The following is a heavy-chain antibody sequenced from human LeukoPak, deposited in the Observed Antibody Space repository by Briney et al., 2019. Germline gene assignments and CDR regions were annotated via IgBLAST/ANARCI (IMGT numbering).Heavy chain of an antibody. V-gene: IGHV4-30-2*01. CDR3: ARVDIGSGDYVFSYFDY. CDR2: IYHSGST. Sequence: KASEKLSCKASVSGCTISGGGYSRRWIRQPLEKSLELIGYIYHSGSTYYNPSLKSRVTISVDRSKNQFSLKLSSVTAADTAVYYCARVDIGSGDYVFSYFDYWGQGTLVTVSS. D-gene: IGHD4-17*01. CDR1: GCTISGGGYS. J-gene: IGHJ4*02.